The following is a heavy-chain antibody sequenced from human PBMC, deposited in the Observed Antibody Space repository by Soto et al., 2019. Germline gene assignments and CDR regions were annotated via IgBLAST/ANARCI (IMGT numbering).Heavy chain of an antibody. Sequence: SGPTLVKPTQTLTLTCTFSGFSLSTSGVGVGWIRQPPGKALEWLALIYWDDDKRYSPSLKSRLTITKDTSKNQVVLTMTNMDPVDTATYYCAHRALYNWNFRYDAFDIWGQGTMVTVSS. CDR3: AHRALYNWNFRYDAFDI. D-gene: IGHD1-7*01. CDR1: GFSLSTSGVG. J-gene: IGHJ3*02. CDR2: IYWDDDK. V-gene: IGHV2-5*02.